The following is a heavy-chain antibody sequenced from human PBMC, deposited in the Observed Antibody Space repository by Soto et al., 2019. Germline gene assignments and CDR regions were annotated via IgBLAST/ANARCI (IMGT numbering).Heavy chain of an antibody. CDR2: IYWDDDK. V-gene: IGHV2-5*02. CDR1: GFSLTTSGVG. J-gene: IGHJ4*02. CDR3: AHRVLRTVFGLVTTTAIYFDF. D-gene: IGHD3-3*01. Sequence: QITLNESGPTQVKPRQTLKLTCTFSGFSLTTSGVGVGWIRQSPGKAPEWLALIYWDDDKRYSPSLKSRLTITTDTSKNQVVLTMADLDPADTATYYCAHRVLRTVFGLVTTTAIYFDFWGQGTPVAVSS.